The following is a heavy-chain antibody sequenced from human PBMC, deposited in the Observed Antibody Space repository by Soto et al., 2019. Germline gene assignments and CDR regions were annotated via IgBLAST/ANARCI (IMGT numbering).Heavy chain of an antibody. CDR3: ARVRGQNYDSSGYYWYSYNWFDP. D-gene: IGHD3-22*01. CDR2: IKQDGSEK. J-gene: IGHJ5*02. V-gene: IGHV3-7*01. CDR1: GFTFSSYW. Sequence: QTGGSLRLSCAASGFTFSSYWMSWVRQAPGKGLEWVANIKQDGSEKYYVDSVKGRFTISRDNAKNSLYLQMNSLRAEDTAVYYCARVRGQNYDSSGYYWYSYNWFDPWGQGTLVTVSS.